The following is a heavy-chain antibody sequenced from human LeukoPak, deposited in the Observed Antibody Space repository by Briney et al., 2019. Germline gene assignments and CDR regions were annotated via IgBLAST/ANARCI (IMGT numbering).Heavy chain of an antibody. V-gene: IGHV4-31*03. D-gene: IGHD3-3*01. J-gene: IGHJ4*02. CDR2: IYYSGNT. CDR3: ARTITIFGALGYFDY. CDR1: GTSISSGAYS. Sequence: TESLTCTVSGTSISSGAYSWSRVRQHPGKGLEWIAYIYYSGNTYYNPTLTRRGATSVDTSKNQFSLKLSSVTAADTAVYYCARTITIFGALGYFDYWGAGNLGTVSS.